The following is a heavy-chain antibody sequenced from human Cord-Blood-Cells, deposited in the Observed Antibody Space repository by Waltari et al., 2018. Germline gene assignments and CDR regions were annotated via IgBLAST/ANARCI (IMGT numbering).Heavy chain of an antibody. CDR2: INHSGST. Sequence: QVQLQQWGAGLLKPSANLSPTCAVSGGSFSGYYRSWIRQPPGKGLEWIGEINHSGSTNYNPSLKSRVTISVDTSKNQFSLKLSSVTAADTAVYYCARATSWGWGAFDIWGQGTMVTVSS. J-gene: IGHJ3*02. D-gene: IGHD3-16*01. CDR1: GGSFSGYY. CDR3: ARATSWGWGAFDI. V-gene: IGHV4-34*01.